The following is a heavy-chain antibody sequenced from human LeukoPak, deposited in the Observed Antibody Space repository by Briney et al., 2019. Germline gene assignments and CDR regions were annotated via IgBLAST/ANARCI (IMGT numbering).Heavy chain of an antibody. D-gene: IGHD2-21*02. Sequence: SETLSLTCSVSGGSVSSYYWSWIRQPPGKGLEWIAYIYYSGSTKYNPSLKSRVTISLDRSKNQFSLKLRSVTAADTAVYYCARLQVHCGGDCYTRWFDPWGQGTLVTVSS. CDR1: GGSVSSYY. J-gene: IGHJ5*02. CDR2: IYYSGST. V-gene: IGHV4-59*08. CDR3: ARLQVHCGGDCYTRWFDP.